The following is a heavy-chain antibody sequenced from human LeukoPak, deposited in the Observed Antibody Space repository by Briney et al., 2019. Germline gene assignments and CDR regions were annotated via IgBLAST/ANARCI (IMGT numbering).Heavy chain of an antibody. CDR3: ASYGSGSYPSLDYYYGMDV. CDR2: ISSSSSI. D-gene: IGHD3-10*01. CDR1: GFTFSSYS. V-gene: IGHV3-48*04. Sequence: PGGSLRLSCAASGFTFSSYSMNWVRQAPGKGLEWVSHISSSSSIYYADSVKGRFTISRDNAKNSLYLQMNSLRAEDTAVYYCASYGSGSYPSLDYYYGMDVWGQGTTVTVSS. J-gene: IGHJ6*02.